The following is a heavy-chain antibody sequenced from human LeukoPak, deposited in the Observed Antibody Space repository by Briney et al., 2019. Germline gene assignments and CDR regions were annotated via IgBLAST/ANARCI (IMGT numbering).Heavy chain of an antibody. Sequence: GGSLRLSCAASGITVSTNYMSWVRQAPGKGLEWVSAISGSGGSTYYADSVKGRFTISRDNSKNTVYLQMDSLRAEDTALYYCARGQQLVKTDWGQGTLVTVSS. J-gene: IGHJ4*02. D-gene: IGHD6-13*01. CDR2: ISGSGGST. CDR3: ARGQQLVKTD. V-gene: IGHV3-23*01. CDR1: GITVSTNY.